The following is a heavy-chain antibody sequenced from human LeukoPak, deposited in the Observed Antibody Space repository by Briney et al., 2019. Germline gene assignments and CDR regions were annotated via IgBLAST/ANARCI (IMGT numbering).Heavy chain of an antibody. CDR2: LSGSLDRT. CDR1: GFTFSAYT. Sequence: GGSLRLSCAASGFTFSAYTMAWVRQVPGKGLDWVSSLSGSLDRTYYADSVQGRFTISRDNVKNILYLEMNTLRVEDTALYYCAKYRLGPTSEFDLWGQGTLVTVSS. D-gene: IGHD1-26*01. CDR3: AKYRLGPTSEFDL. J-gene: IGHJ4*02. V-gene: IGHV3-23*01.